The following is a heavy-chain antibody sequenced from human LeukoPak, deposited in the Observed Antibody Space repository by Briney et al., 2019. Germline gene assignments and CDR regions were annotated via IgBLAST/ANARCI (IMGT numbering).Heavy chain of an antibody. D-gene: IGHD1-20*01. Sequence: HGESLKISSKGSGYSFTSYWIGWVRQMPGEGLEWLGIIYPGDSDTRYSPSFQGQVTISADKSISTAYLQWSSLKASDTAMYYCARQPNWNDRFDYWGQGTLVTVSS. V-gene: IGHV5-51*01. J-gene: IGHJ4*02. CDR2: IYPGDSDT. CDR3: ARQPNWNDRFDY. CDR1: GYSFTSYW.